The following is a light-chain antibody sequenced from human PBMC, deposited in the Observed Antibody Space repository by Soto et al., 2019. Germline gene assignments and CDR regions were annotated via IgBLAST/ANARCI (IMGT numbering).Light chain of an antibody. CDR3: HQRQYWPPIT. V-gene: IGKV3-11*01. Sequence: SLSPGERATLSCRTSLSVSVYLDWYQQKPGQAPRLLISDASNRATGIPARFSGSGSGTDFTLTISSLEPEDFAVYYCHQRQYWPPITFGQGTRLEIK. CDR2: DAS. CDR1: LSVSVY. J-gene: IGKJ5*01.